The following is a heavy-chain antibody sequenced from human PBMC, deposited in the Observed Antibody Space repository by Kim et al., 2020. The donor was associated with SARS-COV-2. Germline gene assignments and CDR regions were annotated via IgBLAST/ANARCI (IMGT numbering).Heavy chain of an antibody. CDR1: GDNVSSNSAA. V-gene: IGHV6-1*01. CDR2: TYYRSQWHD. Sequence: SQTLSLTCAISGDNVSSNSAAWNWFRQSPSRGLEWLGRTYYRSQWHDDYAVSVKSRITFNPDTSKNQFSLQLNSVTPDDTAVYFCARESYYYGMDVWGQGTPVTVSS. CDR3: ARESYYYGMDV. J-gene: IGHJ6*02.